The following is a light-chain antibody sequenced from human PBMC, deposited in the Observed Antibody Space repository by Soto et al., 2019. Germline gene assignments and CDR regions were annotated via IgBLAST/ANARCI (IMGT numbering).Light chain of an antibody. Sequence: DIQMTQSPSSLSASVGDRVTITCRASQVISNFLNWYQLNPGKAPKLLIFDASELETGVTSRFSRHRSGTDFSFIISSLQPEDIATYYCQQYDNYPLTVGGGTKVEIK. CDR2: DAS. V-gene: IGKV1-33*01. CDR3: QQYDNYPLT. J-gene: IGKJ4*01. CDR1: QVISNF.